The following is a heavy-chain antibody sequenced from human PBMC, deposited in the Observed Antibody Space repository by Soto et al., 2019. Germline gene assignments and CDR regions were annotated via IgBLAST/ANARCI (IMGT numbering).Heavy chain of an antibody. CDR3: TRPITMVRGVISRPLYNWFDP. CDR2: IRSKAYGGTT. CDR1: GFTFGDYA. V-gene: IGHV3-49*03. J-gene: IGHJ5*02. D-gene: IGHD3-10*01. Sequence: PGGSLRLSCTASGFTFGDYAMSWFRQAPGKGLEWVGFIRSKAYGGTTEYAASVKGRFTISRDDSKSIAYLQMNSLKTEDTAVYYCTRPITMVRGVISRPLYNWFDPWGQGT.